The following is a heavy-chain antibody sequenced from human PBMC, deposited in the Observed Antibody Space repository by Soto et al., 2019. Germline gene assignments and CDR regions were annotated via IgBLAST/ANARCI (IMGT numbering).Heavy chain of an antibody. CDR3: ERQAALAPVDY. CDR1: GYSFINQW. J-gene: IGHJ4*02. V-gene: IGHV5-51*01. CDR2: IYPGESET. Sequence: GESLKISCKGPGYSFINQWIGWVRQMPGKGLEWMGIIYPGESETRYSPSFQGQVTISVDKSISTTYLQWSSLKASDTAMYYCERQAALAPVDYWGQGTLVTVSS. D-gene: IGHD3-3*02.